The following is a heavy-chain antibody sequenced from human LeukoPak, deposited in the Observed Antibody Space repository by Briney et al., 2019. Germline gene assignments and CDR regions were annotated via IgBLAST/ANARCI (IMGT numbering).Heavy chain of an antibody. D-gene: IGHD4/OR15-4a*01. V-gene: IGHV4-34*01. CDR1: GGSFSGYY. J-gene: IGHJ6*02. Sequence: PSETLSLTCAVYGGSFSGYYWSWIRQPPGKGLEWIGEINHSGSTNYNPSLKSRVTISVDTSKNQFSLKLSSVTAADTAVYYCARVLRADYYGMDVWGQGTTVTVSS. CDR2: INHSGST. CDR3: ARVLRADYYGMDV.